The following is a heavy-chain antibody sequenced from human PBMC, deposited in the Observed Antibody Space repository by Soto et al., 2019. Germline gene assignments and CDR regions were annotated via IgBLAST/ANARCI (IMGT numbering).Heavy chain of an antibody. Sequence: EVQLVESGGGLVQPGGSLRLSCAASGFTFSNYWMTWVRQAPGKGLEWVANIIKDGSEKSYVDSVKGRFTISRDNSKSSLYLEINSLRVEDTAMYYCARDWGGLGYWGQGTLVTVSS. CDR1: GFTFSNYW. J-gene: IGHJ4*02. V-gene: IGHV3-7*03. CDR2: IIKDGSEK. D-gene: IGHD3-10*01. CDR3: ARDWGGLGY.